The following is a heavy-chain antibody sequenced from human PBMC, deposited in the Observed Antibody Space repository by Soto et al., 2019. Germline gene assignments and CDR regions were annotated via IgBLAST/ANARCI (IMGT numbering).Heavy chain of an antibody. CDR3: ARPIAGAGLPFDY. D-gene: IGHD6-13*01. CDR1: GGSISSYY. Sequence: PSETLSLTCTVSGGSISSYYWSWIRQPPGKGLEWIGYIYYSGSTNYNPSLKSRVTISRDDSKNTAYLQMNSLKTEDTAVYYCARPIAGAGLPFDYWGQGTLVTVSS. V-gene: IGHV4-59*12. CDR2: IYYSGST. J-gene: IGHJ4*02.